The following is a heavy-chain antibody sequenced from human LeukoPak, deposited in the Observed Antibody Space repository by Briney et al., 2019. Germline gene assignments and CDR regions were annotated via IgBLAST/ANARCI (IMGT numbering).Heavy chain of an antibody. V-gene: IGHV1-2*06. CDR3: ARVTYYYDSTFGY. Sequence: ASVKVSCKASGYTFTIYYMHWVRQAPGQGLEWMGRINPNSGGTNYAQKFQGRVTMTRDTSISTAYMELSRLRSDDTAVYYCARVTYYYDSTFGYWGQGTLVTVSS. CDR1: GYTFTIYY. D-gene: IGHD3-22*01. J-gene: IGHJ4*02. CDR2: INPNSGGT.